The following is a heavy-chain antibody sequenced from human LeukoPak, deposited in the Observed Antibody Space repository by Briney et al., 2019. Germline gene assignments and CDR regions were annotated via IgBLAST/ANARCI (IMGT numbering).Heavy chain of an antibody. CDR1: GGSICTYY. CDR2: VYYTGST. J-gene: IGHJ4*02. CDR3: ARGDCSGGSCYEGRYYFDY. D-gene: IGHD2-15*01. V-gene: IGHV4-59*01. Sequence: SETLSLTCTVSGGSICTYYWSWIRQPPGKGLEWIGYVYYTGSTDYNPSLKSRVAISVDTSKNQFSLKLNSVTAADTAMYYCARGDCSGGSCYEGRYYFDYWGQGTLVTVSS.